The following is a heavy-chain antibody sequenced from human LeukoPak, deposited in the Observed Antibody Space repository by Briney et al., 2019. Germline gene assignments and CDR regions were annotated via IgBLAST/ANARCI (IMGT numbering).Heavy chain of an antibody. V-gene: IGHV3-7*01. CDR1: GFTFSSYC. CDR2: IKQDGSEK. D-gene: IGHD3-22*01. J-gene: IGHJ4*02. Sequence: GGSLRLSCAASGFTFSSYCMSWVRQAPGKGLEWVSNIKQDGSEKYYVYSVKGRFTISRDNAKNSLYLQMNRLRAEGTAVYYCARADSGYYCDYWGQGTLVTVSS. CDR3: ARADSGYYCDY.